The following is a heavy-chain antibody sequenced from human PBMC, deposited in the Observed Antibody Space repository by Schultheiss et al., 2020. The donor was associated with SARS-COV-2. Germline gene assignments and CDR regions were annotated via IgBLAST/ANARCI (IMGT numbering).Heavy chain of an antibody. CDR1: GYSISSGYC. J-gene: IGHJ5*02. V-gene: IGHV4-38-2*01. Sequence: SETLSLTCAVSGYSISSGYCWGWIRQPPGRGLEWIGSVCHTGNTYYNPSLRSRVTISVDTSKNHFSLKLTSVTAADTAVYYCARGTFPAGRGYHWFDLWGQGTLVTVSS. CDR3: ARGTFPAGRGYHWFDL. CDR2: VCHTGNT. D-gene: IGHD6-13*01.